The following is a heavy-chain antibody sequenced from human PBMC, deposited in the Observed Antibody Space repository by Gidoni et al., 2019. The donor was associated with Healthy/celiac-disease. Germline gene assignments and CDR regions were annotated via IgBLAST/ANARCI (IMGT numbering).Heavy chain of an antibody. CDR3: TRDIILTYYYDSSGSTRGAFDI. CDR2: IRSKAYGRTT. J-gene: IGHJ3*02. D-gene: IGHD3-22*01. CDR1: GFTFGDYA. Sequence: EVQLVESGGGLVQPGRSLRLSCTASGFTFGDYAMSWFRLAPGKGLEWVGFIRSKAYGRTTEYAASVKGRFTISRDDSKSIAYLQMNSLKTEDTAVYYCTRDIILTYYYDSSGSTRGAFDIWGQGTMVTVSS. V-gene: IGHV3-49*03.